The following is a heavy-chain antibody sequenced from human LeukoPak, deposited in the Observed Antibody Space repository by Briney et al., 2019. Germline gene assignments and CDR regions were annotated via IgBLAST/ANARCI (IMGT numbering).Heavy chain of an antibody. J-gene: IGHJ6*02. V-gene: IGHV4-59*01. CDR1: GGSISSYY. D-gene: IGHD6-13*01. CDR2: IYYSGST. Sequence: PSGTLSLTCTVSGGSISSYYWSWIRQPPGKGLEWIGYIYYSGSTNYNPSLKSRVTISVDTSKNQFSLKLSSVTAADTAVYYCAKANSSSWYFDGYYYYGMDVWGQGTTVTVSS. CDR3: AKANSSSWYFDGYYYYGMDV.